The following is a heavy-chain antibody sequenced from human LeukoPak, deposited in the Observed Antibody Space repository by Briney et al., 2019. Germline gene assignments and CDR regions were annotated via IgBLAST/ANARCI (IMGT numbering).Heavy chain of an antibody. CDR2: IYYSGST. Sequence: SETLSLTCTVSGGSISSYYWSWIRQPPGKGLEWIGYIYYSGSTYYNPSLKSRVTISVDTSKNQFSLKLSSVTAADTAVYYCALQTRGRDLPNWGQGTLVTVSS. V-gene: IGHV4-59*12. D-gene: IGHD1-1*01. CDR3: ALQTRGRDLPN. CDR1: GGSISSYY. J-gene: IGHJ4*02.